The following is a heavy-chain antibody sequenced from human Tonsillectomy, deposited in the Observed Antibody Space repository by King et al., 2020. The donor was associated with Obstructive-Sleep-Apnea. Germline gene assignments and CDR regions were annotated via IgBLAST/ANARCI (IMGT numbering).Heavy chain of an antibody. Sequence: LQLQESGPGLVKPSETLSLTCTVSGGSISSRTYYWGWVRQPPGKGLEWIGNIYYTGNTYYSSSLRSRVTISLDTSKNQFSLSVSSVTAADTAVYYWANRGGSGWYGYRFDNWGQGTLVTVSS. CDR3: ANRGGSGWYGYRFDN. CDR1: GGSISSRTYY. V-gene: IGHV4-39*07. CDR2: IYYTGNT. J-gene: IGHJ4*02. D-gene: IGHD6-19*01.